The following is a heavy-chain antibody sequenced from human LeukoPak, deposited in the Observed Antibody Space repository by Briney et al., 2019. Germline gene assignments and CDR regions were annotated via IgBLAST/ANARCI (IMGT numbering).Heavy chain of an antibody. Sequence: GGSLRLSCAASGFTFDDYAMHWVRQAPGKGLEWVSGISWNSGSIGYADSVKGRFTISRDNAKNSLYLQMNSLRAEDTALYYCGKDAGDNPPEAAFDIWGQGTMVTVSS. D-gene: IGHD1-14*01. CDR2: ISWNSGSI. CDR1: GFTFDDYA. CDR3: GKDAGDNPPEAAFDI. V-gene: IGHV3-9*01. J-gene: IGHJ3*02.